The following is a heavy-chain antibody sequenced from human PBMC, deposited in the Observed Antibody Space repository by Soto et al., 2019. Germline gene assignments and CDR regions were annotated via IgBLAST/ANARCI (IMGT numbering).Heavy chain of an antibody. J-gene: IGHJ4*02. V-gene: IGHV3-21*01. Sequence: GGSLRLSCAASGFTFSSYTMNWVRQAPGKGLEWVSSISSSSSYIYYADSVKGRFTLSRDSAKNSLYLQMNSLRAEDTALYYCARDIFGDYEAGIDYWGQGTLVTVSS. CDR2: ISSSSSYI. CDR1: GFTFSSYT. D-gene: IGHD4-17*01. CDR3: ARDIFGDYEAGIDY.